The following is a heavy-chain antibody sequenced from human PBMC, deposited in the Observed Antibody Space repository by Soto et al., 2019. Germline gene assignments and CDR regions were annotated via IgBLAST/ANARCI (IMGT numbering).Heavy chain of an antibody. CDR3: AAGGVASAFDY. CDR2: IYYSGST. D-gene: IGHD3-16*01. Sequence: KSSETLSLTCTVSGGSISSGDYYWSWIRQPPGKGLEWIGYIYYSGSTYYNPSLKSRVTISVDTSKNQFSLKLSSVTAADTAVYYCAAGGVASAFDYWGQGTLVTVSS. J-gene: IGHJ4*02. CDR1: GGSISSGDYY. V-gene: IGHV4-30-4*01.